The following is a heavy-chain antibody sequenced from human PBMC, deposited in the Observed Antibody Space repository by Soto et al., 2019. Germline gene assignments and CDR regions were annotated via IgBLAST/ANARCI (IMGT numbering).Heavy chain of an antibody. D-gene: IGHD4-17*01. CDR3: ARDRGLNYGDYDRAFDI. J-gene: IGHJ3*02. V-gene: IGHV3-74*01. CDR1: GFTFSSYW. Sequence: GGSLRLSCAASGFTFSSYWMHWVRQAPGKGLVWVSRINSDGSSTSYADSVKGRFTISRDNAKNTLYLQMNSLRAEDTAVYYCARDRGLNYGDYDRAFDIWGQGTMVTVSS. CDR2: INSDGSST.